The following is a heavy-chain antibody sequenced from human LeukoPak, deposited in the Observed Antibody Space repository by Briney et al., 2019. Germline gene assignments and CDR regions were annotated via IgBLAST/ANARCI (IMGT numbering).Heavy chain of an antibody. J-gene: IGHJ4*02. D-gene: IGHD3-22*01. CDR1: GLTFSTYE. CDR2: ISSSGSTI. Sequence: PGGSLRLSCAASGLTFSTYEMNWVRQAPGKGLEWVSYISSSGSTIYYADSVKGRFTISRDNAKNSLYLQMNSLRAEDTAVYYCARDHYDSSTPYYFDYWGQGTLVTVSS. CDR3: ARDHYDSSTPYYFDY. V-gene: IGHV3-48*03.